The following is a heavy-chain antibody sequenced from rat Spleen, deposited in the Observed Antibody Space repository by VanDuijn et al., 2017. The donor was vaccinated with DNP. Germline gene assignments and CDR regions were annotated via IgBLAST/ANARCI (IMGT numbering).Heavy chain of an antibody. CDR3: ARWYNSGYYFDY. V-gene: IGHV5-22*01. J-gene: IGHJ2*01. CDR1: GFSFSDYY. Sequence: EVQLVESGGGLVQPGRSLKLSCAASGFSFSDYYMAWVRQGTSKGWEWVAYIRFDGANTYYGDSVKSRFTISRDNAKRSLYLRMNSLGSEDMATYDCARWYNSGYYFDYWGQGVMVTVSS. D-gene: IGHD4-3*01. CDR2: IRFDGANT.